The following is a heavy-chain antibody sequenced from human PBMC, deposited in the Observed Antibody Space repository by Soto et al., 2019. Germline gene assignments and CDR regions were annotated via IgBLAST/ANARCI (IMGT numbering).Heavy chain of an antibody. CDR2: ISSSSSYI. CDR3: ASFSGVYQLLYVVDY. CDR1: GFTFSSYS. Sequence: GGSLRLSCAASGFTFSSYSMNWVRQAPGKGLEWVSSISSSSSYIYYADSVKGRFTISRDNAKNSLYLQMNSLRAEDTAVYYCASFSGVYQLLYVVDYWGRGTLVTVSS. V-gene: IGHV3-21*01. D-gene: IGHD2-2*02. J-gene: IGHJ4*02.